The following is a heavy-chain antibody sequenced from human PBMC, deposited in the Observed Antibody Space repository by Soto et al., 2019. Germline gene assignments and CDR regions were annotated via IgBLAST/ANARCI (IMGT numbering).Heavy chain of an antibody. Sequence: EVQLVESGGGLVQPGGSLRLSCAASGFTFSSYWMHWVRQAPGKGLVWVSRINSDGSSTTYADSVKGRFTISRDNAKNTLYLQMNSLRAEDTAVYYCARVETCSSTSCYSVFDXWGXXXXVTVSS. V-gene: IGHV3-74*03. D-gene: IGHD2-2*01. J-gene: IGHJ4*02. CDR3: ARVETCSSTSCYSVFDX. CDR1: GFTFSSYW. CDR2: INSDGSST.